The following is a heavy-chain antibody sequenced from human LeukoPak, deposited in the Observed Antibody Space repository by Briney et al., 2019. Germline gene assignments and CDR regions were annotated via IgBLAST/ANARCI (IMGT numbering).Heavy chain of an antibody. CDR3: ARATTITHNFDY. D-gene: IGHD4-11*01. CDR2: ITHGGST. J-gene: IGHJ4*02. V-gene: IGHV4-34*01. CDR1: VDSFSGYY. Sequence: SETLSLTCAVYVDSFSGYYWTWIRQPPGKGLEWIGEITHGGSTKYSPSLKSRVTISVDTSKNQFSLKLMSVTAADSAVYYCARATTITHNFDYWGQGTLVTVSS.